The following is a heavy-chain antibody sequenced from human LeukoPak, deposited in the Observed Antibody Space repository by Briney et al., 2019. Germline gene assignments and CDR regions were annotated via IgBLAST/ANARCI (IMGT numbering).Heavy chain of an antibody. V-gene: IGHV4-59*12. J-gene: IGHJ4*02. CDR2: IYHSGST. CDR1: GGSISSYY. CDR3: ARWLGGDFFDY. D-gene: IGHD2-21*01. Sequence: SETLSLTCTVSGGSISSYYWSWIRQPPGKGLEWIGEIYHSGSTNYNPSLKSRVTISVDKSKNQFSLKLSSVTAADTAVYYCARWLGGDFFDYWGQGTLVTVSS.